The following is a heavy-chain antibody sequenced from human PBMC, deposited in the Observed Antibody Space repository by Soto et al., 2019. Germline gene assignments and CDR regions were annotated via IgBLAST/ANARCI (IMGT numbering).Heavy chain of an antibody. CDR2: ITTTSSTM. D-gene: IGHD3-22*01. V-gene: IGHV3-48*02. Sequence: GGSLRLSCTPSGFIFSDYSMNWVRQAPGKGLEWISYITTTSSTMYYADSVKGRFTISRDNAKNSLYLQMNSLRDEDTAVYYCARDSSGRQYYGMDVWDQGTTVTVSS. CDR1: GFIFSDYS. J-gene: IGHJ6*02. CDR3: ARDSSGRQYYGMDV.